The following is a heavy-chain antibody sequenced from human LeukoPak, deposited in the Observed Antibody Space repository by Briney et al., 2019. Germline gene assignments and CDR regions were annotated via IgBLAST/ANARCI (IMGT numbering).Heavy chain of an antibody. Sequence: GGSLRLSCAASGFTFSSYSMNWVRQTPGKGLEWVSYISSSSSTIYYADSVKGRFTISRDNAKNSLYLQMNSLRAEDTAVYYCARARGYSYGYDMDVWGKGTTVTISS. CDR3: ARARGYSYGYDMDV. CDR2: ISSSSSTI. V-gene: IGHV3-48*01. J-gene: IGHJ6*03. CDR1: GFTFSSYS. D-gene: IGHD5-18*01.